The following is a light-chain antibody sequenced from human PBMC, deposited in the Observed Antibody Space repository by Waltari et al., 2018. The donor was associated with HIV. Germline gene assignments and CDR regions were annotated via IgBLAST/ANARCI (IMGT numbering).Light chain of an antibody. J-gene: IGLJ2*01. Sequence: QSALTQPASVSGSPGPSLTISCTVTHTALGDYNYVSWYQQHPGKAPKLIIFAVSTRPSGVSNRFSGSKSGNTASLTISGLQAEDEADYYCSSYTSTITVVFGGGTKVTVL. CDR2: AVS. V-gene: IGLV2-14*01. CDR1: HTALGDYNY. CDR3: SSYTSTITVV.